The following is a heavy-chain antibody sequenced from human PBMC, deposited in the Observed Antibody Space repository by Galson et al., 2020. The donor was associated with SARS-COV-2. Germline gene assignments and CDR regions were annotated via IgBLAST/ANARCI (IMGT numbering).Heavy chain of an antibody. D-gene: IGHD6-13*01. J-gene: IGHJ4*02. CDR1: GYYISSGYY. V-gene: IGHV4-38-2*01. CDR3: AMAYIGSWSRFHY. CDR2: FYHSGST. Sequence: SETLSLICAVSGYYISSGYYWGWNRQPPGKGLEWIGGFYHSGSTFDNPSLKSRVRMSVDTSKNQFSLKLRAVTAADTAVYYCAMAYIGSWSRFHYWVQGTLVTVSS.